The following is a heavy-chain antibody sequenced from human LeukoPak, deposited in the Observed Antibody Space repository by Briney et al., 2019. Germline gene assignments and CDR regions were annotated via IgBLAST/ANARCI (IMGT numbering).Heavy chain of an antibody. CDR3: ARAKKTFRYFDL. CDR2: IYYSGST. Sequence: SETLSLTCTVSGGSISSGDSYWSWIRQPPGRGLEWIGYIYYSGSTYYKQSLKSRVTISVDMSKNQFSLKLSPVTAADTAVYYCARAKKTFRYFDLWGRGTLVTVSS. V-gene: IGHV4-30-4*01. CDR1: GGSISSGDSY. J-gene: IGHJ2*01.